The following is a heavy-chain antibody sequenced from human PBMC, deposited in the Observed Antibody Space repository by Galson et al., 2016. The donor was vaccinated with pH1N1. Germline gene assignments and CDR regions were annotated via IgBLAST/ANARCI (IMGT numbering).Heavy chain of an antibody. D-gene: IGHD6-19*01. V-gene: IGHV3-23*01. J-gene: IGHJ5*02. CDR1: GFTFSSHA. Sequence: SLRLSCAASGFTFSSHAMSWVRQAPGKGLQWVSGIGKNGGTYYIDSVRGRFTISRDNSRNTLYLQTNSLRVEDTARYYCVKPDSEHSGDHWGQGTLVTVSS. CDR3: VKPDSEHSGDH. CDR2: IGKNGGT.